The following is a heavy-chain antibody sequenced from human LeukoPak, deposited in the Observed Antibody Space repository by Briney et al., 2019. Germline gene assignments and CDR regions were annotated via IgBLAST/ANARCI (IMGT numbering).Heavy chain of an antibody. V-gene: IGHV3-7*01. Sequence: PGGSLRLSCTASGFSFRSFAMSWVRQAPGKGLEWVANIKQDGSEKYYVDSVTGRFTISRDNAKNSLYLQMNSLRADDSAVYYCARSGSAAGTLRGRNDYWGQGTLVTVSP. CDR3: ARSGSAAGTLRGRNDY. CDR1: GFSFRSFA. D-gene: IGHD6-25*01. J-gene: IGHJ4*02. CDR2: IKQDGSEK.